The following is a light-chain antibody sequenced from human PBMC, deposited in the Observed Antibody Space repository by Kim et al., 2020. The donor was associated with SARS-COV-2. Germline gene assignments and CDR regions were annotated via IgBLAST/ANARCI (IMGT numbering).Light chain of an antibody. CDR3: KSRDTNTKVV. CDR2: GKN. Sequence: VALGPAIRIKCQGDSLRKYNATWYQQKTGQAAVLLISGKNNRPSGIPDRYSGSSSGNTASLTIAGAQAEDEADYYCKSRDTNTKVVFGGGTQLTVL. V-gene: IGLV3-19*01. J-gene: IGLJ2*01. CDR1: SLRKYN.